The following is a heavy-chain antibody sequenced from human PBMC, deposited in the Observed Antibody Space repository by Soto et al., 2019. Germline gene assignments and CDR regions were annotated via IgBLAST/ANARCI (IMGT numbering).Heavy chain of an antibody. CDR3: VREERIAAPQLDY. CDR1: GGSIKSSDYR. D-gene: IGHD6-6*01. J-gene: IGHJ4*02. V-gene: IGHV4-30-4*01. Sequence: TLSLTGTVSGGSIKSSDYRWSWTRQSPAKGLEWTGYIHNSGTSFYNPSLRGRVTVTLDTSRSQFSLTLASVTAADTAVYYCVREERIAAPQLDYCGQGIPVTVSS. CDR2: IHNSGTS.